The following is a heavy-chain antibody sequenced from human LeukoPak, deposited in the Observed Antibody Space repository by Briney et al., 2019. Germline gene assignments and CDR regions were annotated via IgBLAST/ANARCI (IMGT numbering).Heavy chain of an antibody. CDR1: GGSISSGGYS. CDR2: IYHSGST. J-gene: IGHJ6*02. V-gene: IGHV4-30-2*01. CDR3: ARDRVGYQLRYYYYGMDV. D-gene: IGHD2-2*01. Sequence: SQTLSLTCAVSGGSISSGGYSWSWIRQPPGKGLEWIGYIYHSGSTYYNPSLKSRVTISVDRSKNQFSLKLSSVTAADTAVYYCARDRVGYQLRYYYYGMDVWGQGTTVTVSS.